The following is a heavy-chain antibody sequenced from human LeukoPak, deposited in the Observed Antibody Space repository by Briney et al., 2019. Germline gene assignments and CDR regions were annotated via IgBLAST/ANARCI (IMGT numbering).Heavy chain of an antibody. V-gene: IGHV3-11*01. CDR1: GFTFSDYY. CDR2: ISNSGSTI. J-gene: IGHJ4*02. D-gene: IGHD6-19*01. CDR3: ARAVAGFVFDY. Sequence: GGSLRLSCAASGFTFSDYYMSWIRQAPGKGLEWVSYISNSGSTIYYADSVKGRFTISRDNAKNSLYLQMNSLRAEDTAVYFCARAVAGFVFDYWGQGTLVTVSS.